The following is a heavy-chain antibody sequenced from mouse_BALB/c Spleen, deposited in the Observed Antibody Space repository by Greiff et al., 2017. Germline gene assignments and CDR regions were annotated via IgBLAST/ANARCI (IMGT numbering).Heavy chain of an antibody. V-gene: IGHV2-9*02. J-gene: IGHJ1*01. D-gene: IGHD1-1*01. Sequence: VKLQESGPGLVAPSQSLSITCTVSGFSLTSYGVHWVRQPPGKGLEWLGVIWAGGSTNYNSALMSRLSISKDNSKSQVFLKMNSLQTDDTAMYYCARDYYGSSYEWYFDVWGAGTTVTVSS. CDR2: IWAGGST. CDR1: GFSLTSYG. CDR3: ARDYYGSSYEWYFDV.